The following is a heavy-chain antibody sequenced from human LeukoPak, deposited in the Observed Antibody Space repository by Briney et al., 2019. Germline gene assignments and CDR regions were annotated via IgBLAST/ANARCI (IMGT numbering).Heavy chain of an antibody. J-gene: IGHJ4*02. CDR2: IYYSGST. CDR1: GGSISSYY. V-gene: IGHV4-59*12. CDR3: ARDPGDSYYYDSSGYSYYFDY. Sequence: SETLSLTCTVSGGSISSYYWSWIRQPPGKGLEWIGYIYYSGSTNYNPSLKSRVTISIDTSKNQFSLKLSSVTAADTAVYYCARDPGDSYYYDSSGYSYYFDYWGQGTLVTVSS. D-gene: IGHD3-22*01.